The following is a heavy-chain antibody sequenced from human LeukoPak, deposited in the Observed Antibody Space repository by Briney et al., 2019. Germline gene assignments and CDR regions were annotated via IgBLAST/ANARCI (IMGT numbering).Heavy chain of an antibody. CDR2: IYDSGST. Sequence: SETLSLTCTVSGGSIRSSYYYWGWIRQPPGKGLEWIGSIYDSGSTYYNPSLKSRVTISVDTSKNQFSLKLNSVTAADTAVYYCATPIAAALHWGQGTLVTVSS. CDR3: ATPIAAALH. J-gene: IGHJ1*01. D-gene: IGHD6-13*01. V-gene: IGHV4-39*01. CDR1: GGSIRSSYYY.